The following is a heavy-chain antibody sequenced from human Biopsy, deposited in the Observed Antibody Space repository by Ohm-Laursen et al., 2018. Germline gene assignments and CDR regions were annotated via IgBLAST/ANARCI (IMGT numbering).Heavy chain of an antibody. CDR1: GFSLSARGMC. CDR3: ARTPILIVSAGLVYRHRRHLQGMDV. V-gene: IGHV2-70*11. CDR2: VGWDDYK. D-gene: IGHD6-13*01. J-gene: IGHJ6*02. Sequence: TQTLTLTCSFSGFSLSARGMCVSWIRQAPGKALEWLARVGWDDYKDYSASLQTKLSISKDTSNDQVVLTVNNVDPADTATYYCARTPILIVSAGLVYRHRRHLQGMDVWGQGIAVTVS.